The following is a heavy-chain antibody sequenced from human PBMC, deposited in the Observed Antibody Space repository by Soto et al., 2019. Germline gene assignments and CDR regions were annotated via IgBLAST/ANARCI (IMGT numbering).Heavy chain of an antibody. CDR1: GGSFRGYY. V-gene: IGHV4-34*01. CDR2: INHSGST. CDR3: AKLLTVAATPDAFDI. J-gene: IGHJ3*02. D-gene: IGHD2-15*01. Sequence: PSETLCVTCAVDGGSFRGYYWSWIRQPPGKGLEWIGEINHSGSTNYNPSLKSRVTISVDTSKNQFSLKLSSVTAADTAVYYCAKLLTVAATPDAFDIWGQGTMVTVSS.